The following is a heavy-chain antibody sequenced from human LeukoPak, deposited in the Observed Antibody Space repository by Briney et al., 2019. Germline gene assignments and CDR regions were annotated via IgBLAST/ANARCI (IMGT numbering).Heavy chain of an antibody. J-gene: IGHJ4*02. CDR2: FSPIGGAT. CDR3: ARDQHDDGDYALDF. D-gene: IGHD4-17*01. V-gene: IGHV1-2*02. Sequence: GASVTVAFLSSGYTFTHQSLHSVRQAPGQGLAWMGWFSPIGGATNHAQKFQGTITPTRDTSISTAYMELSRLRSEDTAVYYCARDQHDDGDYALDFWGQGTLVTVSS. CDR1: GYTFTHQS.